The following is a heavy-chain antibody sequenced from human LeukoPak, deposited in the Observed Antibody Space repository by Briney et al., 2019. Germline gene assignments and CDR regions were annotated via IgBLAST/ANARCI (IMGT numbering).Heavy chain of an antibody. D-gene: IGHD3/OR15-3a*01. V-gene: IGHV4-30-4*01. CDR1: GGSISSGDYY. CDR2: IYYSGST. Sequence: SETLSLTCTVSGGSISSGDYYWSWIRQPPGKGLEWIGYIYYSGSTYYNPSLKSRVTISVDMSKNQFSLKLSSVTAADTAVYYCARERTLLYYFDYWGQGTLVTVSS. CDR3: ARERTLLYYFDY. J-gene: IGHJ4*02.